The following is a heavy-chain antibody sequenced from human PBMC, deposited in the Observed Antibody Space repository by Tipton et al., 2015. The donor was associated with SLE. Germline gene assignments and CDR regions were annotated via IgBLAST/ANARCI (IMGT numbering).Heavy chain of an antibody. CDR3: ARLAVAGMWYYFDF. CDR2: IFYSGGT. V-gene: IGHV4-59*11. Sequence: LRLSCTVSGASIGSHHWTWIRQPPGKGLERIGNIFYSGGTNHSPFLNSRITISVDTAKNQLSLHVISMTAADTAVYYCARLAVAGMWYYFDFWGQGAPVTVSS. CDR1: GASIGSHH. D-gene: IGHD6-19*01. J-gene: IGHJ4*02.